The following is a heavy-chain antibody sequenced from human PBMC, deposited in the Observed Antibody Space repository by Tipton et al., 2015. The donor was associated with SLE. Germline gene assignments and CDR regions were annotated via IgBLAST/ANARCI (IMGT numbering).Heavy chain of an antibody. V-gene: IGHV4-38-2*02. J-gene: IGHJ4*01. Sequence: TLSLTCTVSGHSISSGYSWAWIRQPPGEGLEWIGSIYHSGSTYYNPSLKSRVTISIDTSKNQFSLKMTSMTAADTAVYYCAGAPLGSITGFDFWGHGTLVTVSS. D-gene: IGHD5-24*01. CDR3: AGAPLGSITGFDF. CDR1: GHSISSGYS. CDR2: IYHSGST.